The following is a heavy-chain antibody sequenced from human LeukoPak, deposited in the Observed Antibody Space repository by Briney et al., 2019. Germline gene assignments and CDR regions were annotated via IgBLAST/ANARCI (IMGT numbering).Heavy chain of an antibody. D-gene: IGHD1-1*01. J-gene: IGHJ5*02. CDR2: ISPSGNTV. Sequence: GGSLRPSCAVSGFIFSRYEMHWVRQAPGKGLEWISYISPSGNTVYYGDSVKGRFTISRDNAKNSLYLQMNSLRAEDTAVYYCARDLDLNWFDPWGQGTLVTVSS. CDR1: GFIFSRYE. CDR3: ARDLDLNWFDP. V-gene: IGHV3-48*03.